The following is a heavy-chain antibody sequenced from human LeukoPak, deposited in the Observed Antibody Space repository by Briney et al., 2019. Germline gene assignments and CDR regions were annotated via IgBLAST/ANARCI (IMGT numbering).Heavy chain of an antibody. Sequence: PGGSLRLSCAASGSTFSSYAMHWVRQAPGKGLEWVAVISYDGTNKYYADSVKGRFTISRDNSKNTVYLQMNSLRAEDTAVYYCARDLGSSGYEGFDYWGQGTLVTVPS. J-gene: IGHJ4*02. D-gene: IGHD3-22*01. CDR3: ARDLGSSGYEGFDY. V-gene: IGHV3-30*04. CDR2: ISYDGTNK. CDR1: GSTFSSYA.